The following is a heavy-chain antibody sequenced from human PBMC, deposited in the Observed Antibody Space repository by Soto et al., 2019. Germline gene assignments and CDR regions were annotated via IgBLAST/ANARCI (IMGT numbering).Heavy chain of an antibody. Sequence: SETLSLTCTVSGGSISSSSYYWGWIRQPPGKGLEWIGSIYYSGSTYYNPSLKSRVTISVDTSKNQFSLKLSSVTAADTAVYYCARPTVTFGGVIVPSDAFDIWGQGTMVTVSS. V-gene: IGHV4-39*01. CDR2: IYYSGST. D-gene: IGHD3-16*02. CDR1: GGSISSSSYY. J-gene: IGHJ3*02. CDR3: ARPTVTFGGVIVPSDAFDI.